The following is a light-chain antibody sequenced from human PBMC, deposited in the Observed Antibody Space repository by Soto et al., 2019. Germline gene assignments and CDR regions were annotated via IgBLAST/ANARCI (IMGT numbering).Light chain of an antibody. V-gene: IGKV3-15*01. CDR3: QHYNDWRWT. J-gene: IGKJ1*01. CDR2: GAS. Sequence: EIVMTQSPATLSVSPGEGATLSCRASQSIGSKLAWYQQKPGQAPRLLIYGASTRATGVPARFSGSGSGTEFTLTISSLQSEDLAVYYCQHYNDWRWTFGQGTKVEIK. CDR1: QSIGSK.